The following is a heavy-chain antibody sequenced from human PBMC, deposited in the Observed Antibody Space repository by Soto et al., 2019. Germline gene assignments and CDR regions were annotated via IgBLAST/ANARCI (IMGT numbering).Heavy chain of an antibody. J-gene: IGHJ2*01. CDR3: ARAPNGYFDL. CDR1: GFTFDDYA. V-gene: IGHV3-9*01. CDR2: ISWNSESI. Sequence: EVHLVESGGGLVQPGRSLRLSCAASGFTFDDYAIHWVRQAPGKGLEWVSGISWNSESIGYADSVKGRFTISRDNAKNPLYLQMTSLRAEDTVLYYCARAPNGYFDLWGRGTLVTVSS.